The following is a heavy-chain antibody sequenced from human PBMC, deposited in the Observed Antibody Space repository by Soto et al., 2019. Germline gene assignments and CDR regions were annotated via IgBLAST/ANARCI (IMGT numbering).Heavy chain of an antibody. D-gene: IGHD1-7*01. V-gene: IGHV1-18*04. Sequence: ASVKVSCKASGYTFTSYGISWVRQAPGQGLEWMGWISAYNGNTNYAQKLQGRVTMTTDTSTSTAYMELRSLRSDDTAVYYCARDGLTSITGTTHPTSWFDPWGQGTLVTVSS. J-gene: IGHJ5*02. CDR1: GYTFTSYG. CDR2: ISAYNGNT. CDR3: ARDGLTSITGTTHPTSWFDP.